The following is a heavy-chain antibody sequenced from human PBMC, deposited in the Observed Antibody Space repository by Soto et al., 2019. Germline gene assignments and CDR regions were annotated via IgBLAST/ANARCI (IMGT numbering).Heavy chain of an antibody. Sequence: QLHLAQSGAEVKRPGSSVKVSFKASGVTFNRQTISWVRQAPGKGLEGLVGIIPIFETTHYAHEFQCRVTLTADTSARTGYMELTSLRSEHAAVYYCTQTPTVSGLSIFYCQLWGPGTLVTVSS. CDR2: IIPIFETT. D-gene: IGHD3-3*02. CDR1: GVTFNRQT. V-gene: IGHV1-69*06. CDR3: TQTPTVSGLSIFYCQL. J-gene: IGHJ4*02.